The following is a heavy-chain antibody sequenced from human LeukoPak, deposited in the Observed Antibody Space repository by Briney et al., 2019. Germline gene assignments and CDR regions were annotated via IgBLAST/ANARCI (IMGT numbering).Heavy chain of an antibody. CDR1: GFTFSSYS. CDR3: ARGPGYSSGWYGSEGDY. D-gene: IGHD6-19*01. J-gene: IGHJ4*02. Sequence: GGSLRLSCAASGFTFSSYSMNWVRQAPGKGLEWVSSISSSSSYIYYADSVKGRFTISRDNAKNSLYLQMNSLRAEDTAVYYCARGPGYSSGWYGSEGDYWGQGTLVTVSS. V-gene: IGHV3-21*01. CDR2: ISSSSSYI.